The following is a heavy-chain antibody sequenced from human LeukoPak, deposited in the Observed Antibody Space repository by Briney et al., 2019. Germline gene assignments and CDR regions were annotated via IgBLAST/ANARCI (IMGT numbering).Heavy chain of an antibody. CDR2: IIPILGIA. CDR3: ASMTTGYYSYGMDA. D-gene: IGHD4-17*01. CDR1: GGTFSSYA. V-gene: IGHV1-69*04. Sequence: ASVKVSCKASGGTFSSYAISWVRQAPGQGLEWMGRIIPILGIANYAQKFQGRVTITADKSTSTAYMELSSLRSEDTAVYYCASMTTGYYSYGMDAWGQGTTVTVSS. J-gene: IGHJ6*02.